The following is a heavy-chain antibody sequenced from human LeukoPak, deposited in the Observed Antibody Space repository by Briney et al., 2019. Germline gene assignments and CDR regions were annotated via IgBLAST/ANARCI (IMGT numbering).Heavy chain of an antibody. CDR1: GYTFTDYY. CDR2: INPNDGDT. D-gene: IGHD2-2*01. Sequence: ASVKVSCKASGYTFTDYYMHWVRQAPGQGFEWMGWINPNDGDTNYAQKFQGRITMTRDTSISTAHMEVSRLRSDDAAVYYCARANFLYCSSSTCLFDYWGQGTLVTVSS. CDR3: ARANFLYCSSSTCLFDY. V-gene: IGHV1-2*02. J-gene: IGHJ4*02.